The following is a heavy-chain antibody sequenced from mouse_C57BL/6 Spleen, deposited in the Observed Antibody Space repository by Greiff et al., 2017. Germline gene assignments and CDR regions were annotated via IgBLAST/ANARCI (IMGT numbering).Heavy chain of an antibody. CDR1: GYSFTGYY. Sequence: EVQLQQSGPELVKPGASVKISCKASGYSFTGYYMNWVKQSPEKSLEWIGEINPSTGGTTYNQKFKAKATLTVDKSSSTAYMQLKSLTSEDSAVYYCAIYDYDDAMDYWGQGTSVTVSS. D-gene: IGHD2-4*01. V-gene: IGHV1-42*01. CDR3: AIYDYDDAMDY. CDR2: INPSTGGT. J-gene: IGHJ4*01.